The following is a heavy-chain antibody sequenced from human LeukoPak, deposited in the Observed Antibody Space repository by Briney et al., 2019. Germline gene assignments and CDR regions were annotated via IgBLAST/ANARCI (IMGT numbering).Heavy chain of an antibody. V-gene: IGHV4-4*07. J-gene: IGHJ4*02. CDR1: GASISAFH. CDR3: GRKGGDY. Sequence: SETLSLTCTVSGASISAFHWTWFRQPAGKGPEWIGLIYSSGSTLFNPSLKSRVAMSVDLTKNQPSLKLTSVTAADTAMYYCGRKGGDYWGRGTLVNVSS. CDR2: IYSSGST.